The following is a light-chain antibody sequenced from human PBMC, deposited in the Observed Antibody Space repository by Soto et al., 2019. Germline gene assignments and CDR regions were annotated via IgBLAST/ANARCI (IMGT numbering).Light chain of an antibody. CDR1: QSVLRSH. CDR2: GAS. CDR3: QQYGNSPPLT. Sequence: EIVLTQSPGTLSLSPGERATLSCRASQSVLRSHLTWYQQKPGQAPRPLIFGASNRATGIPDRFSGSGSGTDFTLTISRLEPEDFAMYYCQQYGNSPPLTFGGGTKVEI. J-gene: IGKJ4*01. V-gene: IGKV3-20*01.